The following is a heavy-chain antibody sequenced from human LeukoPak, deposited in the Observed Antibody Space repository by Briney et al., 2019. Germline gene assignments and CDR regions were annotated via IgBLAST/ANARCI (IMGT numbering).Heavy chain of an antibody. CDR3: VKSWATSWYVLDF. CDR1: GFTFSGYA. V-gene: IGHV3-64D*09. CDR2: ITSDGGDT. Sequence: GGSLRLSCSASGFTFSGYAMYWVRQAPGKGLEYVSVITSDGGDTYYADSVKGRFTISRDNSKNTLYLQMSSLKPEDSAVYYCVKSWATSWYVLDFWGQGTLVTVSS. J-gene: IGHJ4*02. D-gene: IGHD6-13*01.